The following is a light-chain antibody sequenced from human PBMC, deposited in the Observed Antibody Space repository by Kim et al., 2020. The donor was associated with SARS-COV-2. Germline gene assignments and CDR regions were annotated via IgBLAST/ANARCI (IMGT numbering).Light chain of an antibody. Sequence: SASVGDRITITCRASQNIDRWFAWYQQKPGKAPKLLIYKASTLQSGVPSRFTGSGSGAECTLTINNLQPDDFATYYCQQYHGVWTFGQGTKVDIK. J-gene: IGKJ1*01. CDR2: KAS. CDR3: QQYHGVWT. CDR1: QNIDRW. V-gene: IGKV1-5*03.